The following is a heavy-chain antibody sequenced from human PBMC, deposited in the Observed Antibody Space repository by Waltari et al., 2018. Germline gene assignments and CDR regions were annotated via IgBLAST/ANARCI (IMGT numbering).Heavy chain of an antibody. V-gene: IGHV3-48*04. CDR3: ASSIAAAGRNY. CDR1: GFTFSSYS. Sequence: EVQLVESGGGLVQPGGSLRLSCAASGFTFSSYSMNGVRQAPGKGLEWVSYISSSSSTIYYADSVKGRFTISRDNAKNSLYLQMNSLRAEDTAVYYCASSIAAAGRNYWGQGTLVTVSS. J-gene: IGHJ4*02. D-gene: IGHD6-13*01. CDR2: ISSSSSTI.